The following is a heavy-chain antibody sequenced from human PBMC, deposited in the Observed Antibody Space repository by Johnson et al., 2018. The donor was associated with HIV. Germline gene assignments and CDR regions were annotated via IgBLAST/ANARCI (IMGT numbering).Heavy chain of an antibody. CDR2: IKQDGSEN. CDR3: AKPAHYGDFGSYDAFHF. Sequence: VQLVESGGGLVKPGGSLRLSCAASGFTFSSYWMSWVRQAPGKGLAWVANIKQDGSENSYVDSVKGRFTISRDNAKNSLYLQMNSLSAEDTAVYYCAKPAHYGDFGSYDAFHFWGQGTMVTVAS. CDR1: GFTFSSYW. J-gene: IGHJ3*01. D-gene: IGHD4-17*01. V-gene: IGHV3-7*01.